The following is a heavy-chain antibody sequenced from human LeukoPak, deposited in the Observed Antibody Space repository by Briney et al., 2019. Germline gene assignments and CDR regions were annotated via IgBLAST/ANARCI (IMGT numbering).Heavy chain of an antibody. J-gene: IGHJ6*03. D-gene: IGHD6-19*01. CDR1: GYTFTGYY. V-gene: IGHV1-2*02. CDR3: ARDTSGWLMDV. Sequence: ASVKVSCKASGYTFTGYYMHWVRQAPGQGLEWMGWINPNSGGTKYAQKFQGRVTMTRDTSISTAYMELSRLRSDDTAVYYCARDTSGWLMDVWGKGTTVTVSS. CDR2: INPNSGGT.